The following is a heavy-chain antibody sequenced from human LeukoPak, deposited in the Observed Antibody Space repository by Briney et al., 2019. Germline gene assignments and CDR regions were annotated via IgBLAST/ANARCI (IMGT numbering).Heavy chain of an antibody. CDR2: INTNTGNP. CDR1: GYTFTSYA. Sequence: VASVKVSCKASGYTFTSYAMNWVRQAPGQGLEWMGWINTNTGNPTYAQGFTGRFVFSLDTSVSTAYLQISSLKAEDTAVYYCARGGIAARFGYYYYMDVWGKGTTVTVPS. J-gene: IGHJ6*03. V-gene: IGHV7-4-1*02. D-gene: IGHD6-6*01. CDR3: ARGGIAARFGYYYYMDV.